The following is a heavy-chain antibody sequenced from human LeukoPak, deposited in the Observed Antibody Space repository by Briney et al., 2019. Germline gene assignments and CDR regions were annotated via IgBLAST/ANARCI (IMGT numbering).Heavy chain of an antibody. D-gene: IGHD6-13*01. V-gene: IGHV3-7*01. Sequence: GGSLRLSCAASGFTFSSYWMRWVRQAPGKGLEWVANIKQDGSEKYYVDSVKGRFTISRDKAKNSLYLQMNSLRAEDTAVYYCARDSSSWYSLDYWGQGTLVTVSS. CDR2: IKQDGSEK. CDR3: ARDSSSWYSLDY. J-gene: IGHJ4*02. CDR1: GFTFSSYW.